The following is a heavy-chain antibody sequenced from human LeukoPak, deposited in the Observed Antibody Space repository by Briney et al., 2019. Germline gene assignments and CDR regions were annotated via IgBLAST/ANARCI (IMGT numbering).Heavy chain of an antibody. CDR2: ISGSGGST. CDR3: ANQYSSGRYPLYYYGMDV. D-gene: IGHD6-19*01. V-gene: IGHV3-23*01. Sequence: SGGSLRLSCAASGFTFSSYWMSWVRQAPGKGLEWVSAISGSGGSTYYADSVKGRFTISRDNSKNTLYLQMNSLRAEDTAVYYCANQYSSGRYPLYYYGMDVWGQGTTVTVSS. CDR1: GFTFSSYW. J-gene: IGHJ6*02.